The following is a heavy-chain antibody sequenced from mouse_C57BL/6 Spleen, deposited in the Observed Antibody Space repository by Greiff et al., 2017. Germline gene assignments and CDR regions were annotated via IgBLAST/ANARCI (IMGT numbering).Heavy chain of an antibody. CDR2: INPYNGDT. J-gene: IGHJ4*01. D-gene: IGHD2-3*01. CDR1: GYSFTGYF. V-gene: IGHV1-20*01. Sequence: DVKLVESGPELVKPGDSVKISCKASGYSFTGYFMNWVMQSHGKSLEWIGRINPYNGDTFYNQKFKGKATLTVDKSSSTAHMELRSLTSEDSAVYYCARHDGYYVDYAMDYWGQGTSVTVSS. CDR3: ARHDGYYVDYAMDY.